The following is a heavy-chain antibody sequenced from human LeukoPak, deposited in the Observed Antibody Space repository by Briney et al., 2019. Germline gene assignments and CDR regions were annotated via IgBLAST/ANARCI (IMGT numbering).Heavy chain of an antibody. V-gene: IGHV3-23*01. CDR1: GFTFSTYA. CDR2: ISGSGASGGST. D-gene: IGHD1-26*01. J-gene: IGHJ4*02. Sequence: PGGSLRLSCAASGFTFSTYAMSWVRQAPGKGLEWVSAISGSGASGGSTYYADSVKGRFTISRDNSKNTLYLQMNSLRAEDTAVYYCARDDWAVGAREHFDYWGQGTLVTVSS. CDR3: ARDDWAVGAREHFDY.